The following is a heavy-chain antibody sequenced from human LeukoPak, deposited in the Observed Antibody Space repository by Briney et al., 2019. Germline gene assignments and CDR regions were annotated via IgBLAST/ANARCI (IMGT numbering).Heavy chain of an antibody. J-gene: IGHJ5*02. Sequence: GGSLRLSCSASGFTFSSYAMHWVRQAPGKGLEYASAISSNGGSTYYADSVKGRFTISRDNSKNTLYLQMSSLTAEDTAVYYCVKTPTGGSGWGWFDPWGQGTLVTVSS. D-gene: IGHD6-19*01. CDR2: ISSNGGST. V-gene: IGHV3-64D*06. CDR3: VKTPTGGSGWGWFDP. CDR1: GFTFSSYA.